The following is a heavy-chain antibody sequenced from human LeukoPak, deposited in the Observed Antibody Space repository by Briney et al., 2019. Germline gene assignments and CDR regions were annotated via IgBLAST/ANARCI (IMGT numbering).Heavy chain of an antibody. J-gene: IGHJ4*02. Sequence: PSETLSLTCTVSGGSMSSYYWSWIRQPPGKGLEWIGYIYYSGSTNYNPSLKSRVTISVDTSKNQFSLKLSSVTAADTAVYYCARADDSSGYNFDYWGQGTLVTVSS. V-gene: IGHV4-59*01. CDR1: GGSMSSYY. D-gene: IGHD3-22*01. CDR3: ARADDSSGYNFDY. CDR2: IYYSGST.